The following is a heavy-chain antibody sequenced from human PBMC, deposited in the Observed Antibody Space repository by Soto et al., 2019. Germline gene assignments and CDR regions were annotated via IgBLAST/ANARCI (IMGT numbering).Heavy chain of an antibody. CDR3: AVFRYYYDSSGYYRDAFDI. D-gene: IGHD3-22*01. J-gene: IGHJ3*02. CDR2: ISSSSSTI. V-gene: IGHV3-48*02. Sequence: EVQLVESGGGLVQPGGSLRLSCAASGFTFSSYSMNWVRQAPGKGLEWVSYISSSSSTIYYADSVKGRFTISRDNAKNSLYLHMNSLRDEDTAVYYCAVFRYYYDSSGYYRDAFDIWGQGTMVTVSS. CDR1: GFTFSSYS.